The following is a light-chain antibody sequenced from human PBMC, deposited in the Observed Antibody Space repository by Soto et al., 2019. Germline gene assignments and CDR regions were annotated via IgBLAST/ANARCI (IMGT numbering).Light chain of an antibody. J-gene: IGKJ1*01. CDR2: GAA. CDR1: QSVFST. Sequence: EIVLTQAPATLSVSPGERATLSCRASQSVFSTLAWFQQKPGQAPRLLIYGAATRATGLPARFSGSGSGTECSLTISSLQSEDFAVYYCQQYHNWPAFGQGTKVQIK. CDR3: QQYHNWPA. V-gene: IGKV3-15*01.